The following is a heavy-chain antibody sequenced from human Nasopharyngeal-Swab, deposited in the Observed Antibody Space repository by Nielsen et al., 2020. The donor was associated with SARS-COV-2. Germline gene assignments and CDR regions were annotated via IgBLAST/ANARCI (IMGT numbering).Heavy chain of an antibody. J-gene: IGHJ4*02. D-gene: IGHD3-10*01. V-gene: IGHV3-48*02. CDR2: ISSSSSTI. CDR1: GFTFSSYS. Sequence: GESLKIYCAASGFTFSSYSMNWVRQAPGKGLEWVSYISSSSSTIYYADSVKGRFTISRDNAKNSLYLQMNSLRDEDTAVYYCAREDEGDYYGSGSPPYIDYWGQGTLVTVSS. CDR3: AREDEGDYYGSGSPPYIDY.